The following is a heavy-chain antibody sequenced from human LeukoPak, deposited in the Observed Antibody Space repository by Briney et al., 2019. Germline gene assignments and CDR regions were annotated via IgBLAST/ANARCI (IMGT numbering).Heavy chain of an antibody. D-gene: IGHD1-20*01. CDR3: ARRGVTGSLDY. CDR1: GGSFSGYY. J-gene: IGHJ4*02. V-gene: IGHV4-59*08. Sequence: SETLSLTCAVYGGSFSGYYWSWIRQPPGKGLEWIGYIYYSGSTNYNPSLKSRVTISVDTSKNQLSLKLSSVTAADTAVYYCARRGVTGSLDYWGQGTLVTVSS. CDR2: IYYSGST.